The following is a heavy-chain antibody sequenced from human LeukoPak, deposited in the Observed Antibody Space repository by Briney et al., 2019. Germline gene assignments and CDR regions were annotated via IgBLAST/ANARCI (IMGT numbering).Heavy chain of an antibody. Sequence: SETLSLTCTVSGGSISSSAYHWGWIRQPPGKGLEWVGSIHSSGSTYYNLSLKSRVTISVDTSKNKFSLKLSSVTAADTAVYYCARSKYYDSSGYPDYWGQGTLVTVSS. CDR2: IHSSGST. J-gene: IGHJ4*02. CDR1: GGSISSSAYH. CDR3: ARSKYYDSSGYPDY. V-gene: IGHV4-39*07. D-gene: IGHD3-22*01.